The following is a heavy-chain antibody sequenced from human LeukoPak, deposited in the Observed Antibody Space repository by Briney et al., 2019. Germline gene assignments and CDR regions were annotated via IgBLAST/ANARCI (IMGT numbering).Heavy chain of an antibody. CDR2: IYYSGST. CDR1: DGSISSSSYY. D-gene: IGHD5-18*01. CDR3: ATTAVADTAMAPYYFDY. Sequence: PPETLSLTCTVSDGSISSSSYYWAWIRQPPGKGLEWIGSIYYSGSTNDNPSLNSRVTRSVDTSKNQFSLKLSSVTAADTAVYYCATTAVADTAMAPYYFDYWGQGTLVTVSS. V-gene: IGHV4-39*07. J-gene: IGHJ4*02.